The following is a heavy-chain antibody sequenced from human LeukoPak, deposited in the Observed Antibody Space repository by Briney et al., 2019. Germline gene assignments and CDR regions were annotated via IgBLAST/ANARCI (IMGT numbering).Heavy chain of an antibody. J-gene: IGHJ4*02. Sequence: GGSLRLSCAASGLTLSSHAMSWVRQAPGKGLEWVSTNSASGGNAYYADPVKGRFTISRDNSKNMVYLQMDSLRAEDTAVYYCALSGYGDRDHWGQGTLVTVYS. CDR2: NSASGGNA. CDR3: ALSGYGDRDH. D-gene: IGHD3-22*01. V-gene: IGHV3-23*01. CDR1: GLTLSSHA.